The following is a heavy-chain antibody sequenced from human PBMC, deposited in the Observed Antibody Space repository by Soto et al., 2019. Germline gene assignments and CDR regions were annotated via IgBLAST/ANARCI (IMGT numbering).Heavy chain of an antibody. Sequence: SETLSLTCNVSGDSMSSGDYYWSWIRQPPGKGLEWIGFIYYSGTYYNPSLKSRATISADTSKNHFSLKLTSVTAADTAVYYCGRDLAIWASGWWYAKGGVWGQGTLVTVSS. V-gene: IGHV4-30-4*01. CDR3: GRDLAIWASGWWYAKGGV. CDR2: IYYSGT. CDR1: GDSMSSGDYY. D-gene: IGHD2-15*01. J-gene: IGHJ4*02.